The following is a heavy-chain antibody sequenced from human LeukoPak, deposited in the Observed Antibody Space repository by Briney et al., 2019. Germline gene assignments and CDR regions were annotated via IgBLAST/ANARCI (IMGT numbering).Heavy chain of an antibody. CDR3: ARREDDYSNYVRY. Sequence: GESLKISCKGSGYSFTSYWIGWVRQMPGKGLEWMGIIYPGDSDTRYSPSFQGQVTISADKSISTAYLQWSSLKALDTAMYYCARREDDYSNYVRYWGQGTLVTVSS. CDR2: IYPGDSDT. D-gene: IGHD4-11*01. J-gene: IGHJ4*02. CDR1: GYSFTSYW. V-gene: IGHV5-51*01.